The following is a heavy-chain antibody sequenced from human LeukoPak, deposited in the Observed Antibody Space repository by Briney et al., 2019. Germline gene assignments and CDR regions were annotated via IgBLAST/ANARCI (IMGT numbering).Heavy chain of an antibody. J-gene: IGHJ5*02. Sequence: GGSLRLSCAASGFTFSSYWMHWARHAPGKGLVWVSRINSDGSSTSYADSVKGRFTISRDNAKNTLYLQMNSLRAEVTAVYYCARTLYSSSWFDPWGQGTLVTVSS. V-gene: IGHV3-74*01. CDR1: GFTFSSYW. CDR3: ARTLYSSSWFDP. D-gene: IGHD6-13*01. CDR2: INSDGSST.